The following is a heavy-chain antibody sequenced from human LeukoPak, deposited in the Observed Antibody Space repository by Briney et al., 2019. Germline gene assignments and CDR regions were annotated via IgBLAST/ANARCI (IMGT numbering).Heavy chain of an antibody. V-gene: IGHV3-30*02. CDR2: IRYDGSNK. J-gene: IGHJ4*02. CDR3: AKDRLGYSSSWVNYFDY. CDR1: GFTFSSYG. D-gene: IGHD6-13*01. Sequence: PGGSLRLSCAASGFTFSSYGMHWVRQAPGKGLEWVAFIRYDGSNKYYADSVKGRFTISRDNSKNTLYLQMNSLRAEDTAVYYCAKDRLGYSSSWVNYFDYWGQGTLVTVSS.